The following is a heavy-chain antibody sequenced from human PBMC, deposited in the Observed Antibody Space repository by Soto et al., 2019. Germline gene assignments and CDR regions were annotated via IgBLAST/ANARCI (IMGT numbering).Heavy chain of an antibody. V-gene: IGHV4-31*11. J-gene: IGHJ4*02. CDR2: ISHRGNT. CDR3: ARYRFTATWSKFDY. D-gene: IGHD3-16*02. CDR1: GVSIGSDAYY. Sequence: QVQLQQSGPGLVKPSQTLSLTCAVSGVSIGSDAYYWSWIRQHPGKGLEWVGFISHRGNTYYKPSLKSRLTLSVDMSQNQFSLKLTAVTAADTAVYFCARYRFTATWSKFDYWGQGTLVNVSS.